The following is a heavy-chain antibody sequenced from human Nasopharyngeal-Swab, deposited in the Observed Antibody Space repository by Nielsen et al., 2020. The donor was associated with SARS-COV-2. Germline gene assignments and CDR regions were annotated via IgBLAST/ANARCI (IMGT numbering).Heavy chain of an antibody. V-gene: IGHV3-23*01. D-gene: IGHD3-10*01. CDR1: GFTSSTYA. J-gene: IGHJ3*02. Sequence: GESLKISCAGSGFTSSTYAMSWVRQAPGKGLEWVSGISASGRSTSYADSVKGRFTISKDTSRNTLFLQMNSLRAEDTALYYCAKVWFGESDGFDNWGQGTMVIVSS. CDR3: AKVWFGESDGFDN. CDR2: ISASGRST.